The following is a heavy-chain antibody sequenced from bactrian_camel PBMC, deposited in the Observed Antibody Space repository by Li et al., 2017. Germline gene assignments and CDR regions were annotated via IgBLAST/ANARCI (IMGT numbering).Heavy chain of an antibody. Sequence: VQLVESGGSLVHPGGSLRLSCVASRFTFSNYYTSWVRQAPGKGLEWVASIGNGGGSSKTYAGSVKGRGTISRDNAKNIVYLQLNGLKTEDTAMYYCTRETQWVGYHEMAEYWGQGTQVTVS. CDR3: TRETQWVGYHEMAEY. CDR1: RFTFSNYY. D-gene: IGHD5*01. CDR2: IGNGGGSSK. V-gene: IGHV3S40*01. J-gene: IGHJ4*01.